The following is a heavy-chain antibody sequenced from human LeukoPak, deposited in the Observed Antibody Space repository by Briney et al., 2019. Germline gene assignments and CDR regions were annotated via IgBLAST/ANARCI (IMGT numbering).Heavy chain of an antibody. CDR1: GYTFTSYG. D-gene: IGHD5-18*01. J-gene: IGHJ4*02. CDR3: ARDRARGYSYGFGNDY. V-gene: IGHV1-18*01. CDR2: ISAYNGNT. Sequence: ASVKVSCKASGYTFTSYGISWVRQAPGQGLEWMGWISAYNGNTSYAQKLQGRVTMTTDTSTSTAYMELRSLRSDDTAVYYCARDRARGYSYGFGNDYWGQGTLVTVSS.